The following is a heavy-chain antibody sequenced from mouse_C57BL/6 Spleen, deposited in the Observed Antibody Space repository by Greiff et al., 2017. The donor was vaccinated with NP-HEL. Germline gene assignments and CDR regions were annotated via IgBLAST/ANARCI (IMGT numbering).Heavy chain of an antibody. CDR3: ARGAYGSSYDWYFDV. D-gene: IGHD1-1*01. V-gene: IGHV1-64*01. CDR2: IHPNSGST. J-gene: IGHJ1*03. CDR1: GYTFTSYW. Sequence: QVQLQQPGAELVKPGASVKLSCKASGYTFTSYWMHWVKQRPGQGLEWIGMIHPNSGSTNYNEKFKSKATLTVDKSSCTDYMQLSSLTSEYSAVYYCARGAYGSSYDWYFDVWGTGTTVTVSS.